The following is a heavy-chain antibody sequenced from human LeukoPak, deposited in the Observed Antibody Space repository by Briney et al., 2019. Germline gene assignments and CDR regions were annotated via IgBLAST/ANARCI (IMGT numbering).Heavy chain of an antibody. J-gene: IGHJ4*02. CDR3: ARGVYYDFWSGELFDY. D-gene: IGHD3-3*01. V-gene: IGHV4-61*02. CDR2: IYTSGST. Sequence: SQTLSLTCTFSGGSISSGSYYWSWIRQPAGTGLEWIGRIYTSGSTNYNPSLKSRVTISVDTSKNQFSLKLSSVTAADTAVYYCARGVYYDFWSGELFDYWGQGTLVTVSS. CDR1: GGSISSGSYY.